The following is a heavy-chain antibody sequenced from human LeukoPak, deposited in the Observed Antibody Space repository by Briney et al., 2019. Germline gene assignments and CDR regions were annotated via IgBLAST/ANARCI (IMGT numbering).Heavy chain of an antibody. CDR3: AKDHYYGPGVRFDY. D-gene: IGHD3-10*01. CDR2: ISGSGGST. V-gene: IGHV3-23*01. CDR1: GFTFSSYA. Sequence: HPGGSLRLSCAASGFTFSSYAMSWVRQAPGKGLEWVSAISGSGGSTYYADSVKGRFTISRDNSKNTLYLQMNSLRAEDTAVYYCAKDHYYGPGVRFDYWGQGTLVTVSS. J-gene: IGHJ4*02.